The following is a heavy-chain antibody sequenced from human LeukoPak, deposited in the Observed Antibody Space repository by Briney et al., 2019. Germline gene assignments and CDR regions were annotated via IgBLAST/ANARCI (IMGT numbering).Heavy chain of an antibody. D-gene: IGHD2-2*01. Sequence: SETLSLTRSVSGGSLCRSGEWCASVRRHRGAGLGSLLSLHHCRTPYYNASLRSRLTISVNPSNNQFSLRLNSLTAADTALYHRARCRLCSSNSCVRPSNFDFWGEGALVTVSS. CDR2: LHHCRTP. J-gene: IGHJ4*02. V-gene: IGHV4-39*01. CDR3: ARCRLCSSNSCVRPSNFDF. CDR1: GGSLCRSGEW.